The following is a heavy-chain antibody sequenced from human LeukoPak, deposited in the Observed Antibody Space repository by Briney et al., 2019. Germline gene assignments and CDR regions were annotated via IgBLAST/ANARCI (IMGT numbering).Heavy chain of an antibody. CDR2: ISHHGSNE. CDR1: GFTFSTYP. D-gene: IGHD6-25*01. V-gene: IGHV3-30*04. CDR3: AKGTPATSN. J-gene: IGHJ4*02. Sequence: GGSLRLSCEASGFTFSTYPMHWVRQAPGKGLEWVAMISHHGSNEYYADSVKGRFTISRDNSQNTLYLQMNSLRAEDTAVYYCAKGTPATSNWGQGTLVTVSS.